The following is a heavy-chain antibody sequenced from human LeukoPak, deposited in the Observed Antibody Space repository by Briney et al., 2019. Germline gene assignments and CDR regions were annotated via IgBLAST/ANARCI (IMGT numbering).Heavy chain of an antibody. D-gene: IGHD6-13*01. Sequence: PSETLSLTCTVSGGSISSSSYYWGWIRQPPGKGLEWIGSIYYSGSTYYNPSLKSRVTISVDTSKNQFSLKLSSVTAADTAVYYCARANFKYSSSWYYQTLYFDYWGQGTLVTVSS. CDR3: ARANFKYSSSWYYQTLYFDY. J-gene: IGHJ4*02. V-gene: IGHV4-39*07. CDR2: IYYSGST. CDR1: GGSISSSSYY.